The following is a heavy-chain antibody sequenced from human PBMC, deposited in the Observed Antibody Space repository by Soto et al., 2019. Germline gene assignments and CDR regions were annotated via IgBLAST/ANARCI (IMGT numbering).Heavy chain of an antibody. D-gene: IGHD3-22*01. J-gene: IGHJ4*02. CDR2: ISYDGSNK. Sequence: GGSLRLSCAASGFTFSSYGMHWVRQAPGKGLEWVAVISYDGSNKYYADSVKGRFTISRDNSKNTLYLQMNSLRAEDTAVYYCAKDDDGVYYDSSGYPDYWGQGTLVTVSS. CDR3: AKDDDGVYYDSSGYPDY. CDR1: GFTFSSYG. V-gene: IGHV3-30*18.